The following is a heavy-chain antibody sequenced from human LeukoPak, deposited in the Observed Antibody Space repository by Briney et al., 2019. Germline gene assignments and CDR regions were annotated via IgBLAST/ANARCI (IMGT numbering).Heavy chain of an antibody. CDR1: GFTFSSYG. CDR3: ARVHPLSYYYYGMDV. V-gene: IGHV3-30*02. Sequence: PGGSLRLSCAASGFTFSSYGMHWVRQAPGKGLEWVAFIRYDGSNKYYADSVKGRFTISRDNAKNSLYLQMNSLRAEDTAVYYCARVHPLSYYYYGMDVWGQGTTVTVSS. J-gene: IGHJ6*02. CDR2: IRYDGSNK.